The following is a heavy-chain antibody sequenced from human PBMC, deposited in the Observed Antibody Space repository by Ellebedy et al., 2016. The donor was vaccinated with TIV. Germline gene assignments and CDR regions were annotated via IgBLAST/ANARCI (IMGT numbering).Heavy chain of an antibody. CDR2: INTNTGNP. Sequence: ASVKVSCKASGYTFTAYPMNWVRQAPGQGLEWLGWINTNTGNPTYSQGFRGQFVFSLDTSVTTAYLEISGLRAEDTAVYYCARDSRYNWNDWDYYHMDVWGRGTTVTVSS. V-gene: IGHV7-4-1*02. CDR3: ARDSRYNWNDWDYYHMDV. J-gene: IGHJ6*03. CDR1: GYTFTAYP. D-gene: IGHD1-1*01.